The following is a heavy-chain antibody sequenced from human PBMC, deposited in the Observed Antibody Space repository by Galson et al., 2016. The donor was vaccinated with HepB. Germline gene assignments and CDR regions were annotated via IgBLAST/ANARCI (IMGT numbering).Heavy chain of an antibody. Sequence: SETLSLTCTVSGGSINRSPSYWAWIRQTPGKGLEWIGTIYYSGSTYYNPSLKSRVTISVDTPKNQFSLKVNSVTAADTAVYYCARRGFLERLLFFDYWDPGSLVTVSS. V-gene: IGHV4-39*01. CDR2: IYYSGST. D-gene: IGHD3-3*01. CDR1: GGSINRSPSY. CDR3: ARRGFLERLLFFDY. J-gene: IGHJ4*02.